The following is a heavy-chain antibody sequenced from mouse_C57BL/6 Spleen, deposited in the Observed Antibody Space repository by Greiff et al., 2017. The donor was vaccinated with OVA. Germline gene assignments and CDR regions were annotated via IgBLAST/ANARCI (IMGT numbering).Heavy chain of an antibody. CDR1: GYSFTGYY. D-gene: IGHD2-4*01. V-gene: IGHV1-42*01. Sequence: EVQLQQSGPELVKPGASVKISCKASGYSFTGYYMNWVKQSPEKSLEWIGEINPSTGGTTYNQKFKAKATLTVDKSSSTAYMQLKSLTSEDSAVYDCARASYDYDWFAYWGQGTLVTVSA. CDR2: INPSTGGT. CDR3: ARASYDYDWFAY. J-gene: IGHJ3*01.